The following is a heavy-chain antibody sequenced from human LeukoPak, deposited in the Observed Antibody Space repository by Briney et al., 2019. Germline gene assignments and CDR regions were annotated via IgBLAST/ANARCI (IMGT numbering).Heavy chain of an antibody. CDR3: ARHAAAATNIWFDP. D-gene: IGHD6-13*01. CDR2: TFYSGVT. V-gene: IGHV4-59*08. CDR1: GGSIDNYY. Sequence: PSETLSLICSVSGGSIDNYYWSWIRQPPGQGPEWIGYTFYSGVTTYNPSLKSRVSISLDTSTKQLSLKLDSVTAADTAVYYCARHAAAATNIWFDPWGQGTRVTVSS. J-gene: IGHJ5*02.